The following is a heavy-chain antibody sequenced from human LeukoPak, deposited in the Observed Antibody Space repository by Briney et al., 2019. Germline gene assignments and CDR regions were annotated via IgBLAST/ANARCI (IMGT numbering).Heavy chain of an antibody. CDR1: GFTFSSYA. V-gene: IGHV3-23*01. D-gene: IGHD3-3*01. CDR2: ISGSGGST. CDR3: ARDLLNDFWSGYYFDY. J-gene: IGHJ4*02. Sequence: GGSLRLSCAASGFTFSSYAMSWVRQAPGKGLEWVSAISGSGGSTYYADSVKGRFTISRDNSKNTLYLQMNSLRAEDTAVYYCARDLLNDFWSGYYFDYWGQGTLVTVSS.